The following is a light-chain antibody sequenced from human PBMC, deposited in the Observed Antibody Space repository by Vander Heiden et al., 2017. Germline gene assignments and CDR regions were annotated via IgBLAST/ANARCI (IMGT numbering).Light chain of an antibody. Sequence: QSVLTQPPSAPGTPGQRATISFSGSSSNIGRNTVNWYQQLPGTAPKLLIYSNNQRPSGVPDRFSGSKSGTSASLAISGLQSEDEADYYCAAWDDSLNVWVFGGGTKLTVL. CDR2: SNN. CDR1: SSNIGRNT. J-gene: IGLJ3*02. V-gene: IGLV1-44*01. CDR3: AAWDDSLNVWV.